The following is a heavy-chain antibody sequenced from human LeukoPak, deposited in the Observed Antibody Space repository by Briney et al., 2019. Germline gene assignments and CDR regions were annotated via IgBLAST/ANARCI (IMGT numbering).Heavy chain of an antibody. J-gene: IGHJ4*02. Sequence: GGSLRLSCAASRFAFSSYSMNWVRQAPGKGLEWVSSISSSSSYIYYADSVKGRFTISRDNAKNSLYLQMNSLRAEDTAVYYCARPRGYSYGYGDYWGQGTLVTVSS. D-gene: IGHD5-18*01. CDR2: ISSSSSYI. V-gene: IGHV3-21*01. CDR3: ARPRGYSYGYGDY. CDR1: RFAFSSYS.